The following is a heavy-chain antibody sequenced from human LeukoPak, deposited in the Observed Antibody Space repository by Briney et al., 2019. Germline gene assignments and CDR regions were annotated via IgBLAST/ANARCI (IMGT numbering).Heavy chain of an antibody. V-gene: IGHV3-23*01. Sequence: GGSLRLSCAASGFHFDTYALSWVRQAPGKGPEWVSAVSGGGGSTYYADSVKGRFTISRDNSKNTLYLQMNSLRAEDTAVYYCAKDHDYGDYYFFDYWGQGTLVTVSS. D-gene: IGHD4-17*01. J-gene: IGHJ4*02. CDR2: VSGGGGST. CDR3: AKDHDYGDYYFFDY. CDR1: GFHFDTYA.